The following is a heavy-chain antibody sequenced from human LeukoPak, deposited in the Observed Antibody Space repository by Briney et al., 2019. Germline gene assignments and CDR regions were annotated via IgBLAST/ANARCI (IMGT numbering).Heavy chain of an antibody. CDR1: GFTFSSYG. CDR2: IRYDGSNK. D-gene: IGHD3-3*01. CDR3: ANDLTYTIFGVVSESGYMDV. V-gene: IGHV3-30*02. Sequence: GGSLRLSCAASGFTFSSYGMHWVRQAPGKGLEWVAFIRYDGSNKYYADSVKGRFTISRDNSKNTLYLQMNSLRAEDTAVYYCANDLTYTIFGVVSESGYMDVWGKGTTVTVSS. J-gene: IGHJ6*03.